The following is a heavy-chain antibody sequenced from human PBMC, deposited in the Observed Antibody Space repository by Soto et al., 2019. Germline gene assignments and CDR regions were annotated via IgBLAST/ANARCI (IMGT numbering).Heavy chain of an antibody. D-gene: IGHD3-10*01. Sequence: EVQLLESGGGLVQPGGSLRLSCAGSGFTFNTFAMAWVRQAPGKGLEWVSGISGSGDGTYYAESVKGRFTISRDNSKNAAYLQMSSLIVEDTAVYYCAKSKSVTMVRGVNWYFDLWGRGTLVSVSS. J-gene: IGHJ2*01. CDR3: AKSKSVTMVRGVNWYFDL. CDR1: GFTFNTFA. V-gene: IGHV3-23*01. CDR2: ISGSGDGT.